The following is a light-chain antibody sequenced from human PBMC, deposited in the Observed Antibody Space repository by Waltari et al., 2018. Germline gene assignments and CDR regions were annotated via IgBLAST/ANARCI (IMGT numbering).Light chain of an antibody. J-gene: IGKJ1*01. CDR3: QKYERLPAT. CDR2: GAS. Sequence: EVVLTQSPGTLSLSPGERVTLSCRASQRIGRSLVRYPQRPGQAPRLLIYGASIRATGVPDRFSGSGSGTDFSLTISRLDPEDFAVYFCQKYERLPATFGQGTKVEI. CDR1: QRIGRS. V-gene: IGKV3-20*01.